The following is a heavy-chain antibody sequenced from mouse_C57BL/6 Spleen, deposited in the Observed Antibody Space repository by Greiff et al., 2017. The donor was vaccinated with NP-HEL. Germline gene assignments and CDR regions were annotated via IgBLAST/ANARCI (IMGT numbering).Heavy chain of an antibody. CDR1: GYTFTSYW. D-gene: IGHD1-1*01. CDR2: IDPSDSYT. CDR3: ARCRTVVAKNYAMDY. V-gene: IGHV1-69*01. J-gene: IGHJ4*01. Sequence: QVQLQQSGAELAMPGASVKLSCKASGYTFTSYWMHWVKQRPGQGLEWIGEIDPSDSYTNYNQKFKGKSTLTVDKSSSTAYMQLSSLTSEDSAVYYCARCRTVVAKNYAMDYWGQGTSVTVCS.